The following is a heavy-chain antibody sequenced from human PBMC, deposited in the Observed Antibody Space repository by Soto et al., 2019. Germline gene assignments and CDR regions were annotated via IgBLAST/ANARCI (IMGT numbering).Heavy chain of an antibody. J-gene: IGHJ5*02. CDR1: GGSISSGGYY. CDR3: ARASGGQWLELNWFDP. Sequence: SETLSLTCTVSGGSISSGGYYWSWIRQHPGKGLEWIGYIYYSGSTYYNPSLKSRVTISVDTSKNQFSLKLSSVTAADTAVYYCARASGGQWLELNWFDPWGQGTLVTVSS. V-gene: IGHV4-31*03. CDR2: IYYSGST. D-gene: IGHD6-19*01.